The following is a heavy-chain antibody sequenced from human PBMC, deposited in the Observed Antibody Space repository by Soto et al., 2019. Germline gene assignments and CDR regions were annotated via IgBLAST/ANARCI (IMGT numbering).Heavy chain of an antibody. CDR1: GGTFSNSA. CDR3: ARDKDRLQLGSNYYYILDV. Sequence: QVQLDQSGAEVKKPGSSVKLSCKASGGTFSNSAISWVRQSPVQGLEWMGGIMPIFRTPDYVQKFQCRVTIIADESTSTCYMELSGQKTADTAVYYCARDKDRLQLGSNYYYILDVWGQVTTVTVSS. CDR2: IMPIFRTP. D-gene: IGHD2-2*01. J-gene: IGHJ6*02. V-gene: IGHV1-69*12.